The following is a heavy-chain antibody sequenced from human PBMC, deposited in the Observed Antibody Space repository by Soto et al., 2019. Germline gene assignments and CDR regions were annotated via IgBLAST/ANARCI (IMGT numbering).Heavy chain of an antibody. CDR2: FDPEDGET. V-gene: IGHV1-24*01. J-gene: IGHJ4*02. CDR3: AAGGTRWLHSPFDY. D-gene: IGHD1-1*01. CDR1: GHTLTELS. Sequence: QVQLLQSGAEVKKPGASVKVSCKVSGHTLTELSMHWVRQAPGRGLEWMGGFDPEDGETIFAQKFXGXVXMTEDTSTDSTYMELTSLRSEDTAVYYCAAGGTRWLHSPFDYWGQGTLVTISS.